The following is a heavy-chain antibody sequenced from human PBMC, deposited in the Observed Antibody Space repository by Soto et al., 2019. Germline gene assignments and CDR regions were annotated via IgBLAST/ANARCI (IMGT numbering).Heavy chain of an antibody. V-gene: IGHV3-48*02. J-gene: IGHJ4*02. D-gene: IGHD6-6*01. CDR3: ARADRRSSSVDY. Sequence: GGSLRLSCAASGFTFSSYSMNWVRQAPGKGLEWVSYISSSSTIYYADSVKGRFTISRDNAKNSLYLQMNSLRDEDTAVYYCARADRRSSSVDYWGQGTLVTVSS. CDR1: GFTFSSYS. CDR2: ISSSSTI.